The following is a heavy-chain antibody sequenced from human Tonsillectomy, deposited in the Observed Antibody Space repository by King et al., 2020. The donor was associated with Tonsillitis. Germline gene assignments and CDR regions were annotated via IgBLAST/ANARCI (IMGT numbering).Heavy chain of an antibody. CDR1: GGSFSGYF. Sequence: VQLQQWGAGLLKPSETLSLTCAVYGGSFSGYFWSWIRQPPGKGLEWIGEIDHTGTANYNPSLKSRVTISVDASKNQFSLKLSSVTAADAAVYHRARSRVSGVDYWGQGILVTVSS. V-gene: IGHV4-34*01. D-gene: IGHD7-27*01. CDR2: IDHTGTA. CDR3: ARSRVSGVDY. J-gene: IGHJ4*02.